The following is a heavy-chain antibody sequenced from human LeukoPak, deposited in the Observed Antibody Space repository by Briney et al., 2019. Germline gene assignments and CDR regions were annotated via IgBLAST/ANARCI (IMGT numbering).Heavy chain of an antibody. CDR3: ARAIRSYSSSWFLNWFDP. D-gene: IGHD6-13*01. CDR1: GCTFTSYG. Sequence: GASVKVSCKASGCTFTSYGISWVRQAPGQGLEWMGWISAYNGNTNYAQKLQGRVTMTTDTSTSTAYMELRSLRSDDTAVYYCARAIRSYSSSWFLNWFDPWGQGTLVTVSS. CDR2: ISAYNGNT. J-gene: IGHJ5*02. V-gene: IGHV1-18*01.